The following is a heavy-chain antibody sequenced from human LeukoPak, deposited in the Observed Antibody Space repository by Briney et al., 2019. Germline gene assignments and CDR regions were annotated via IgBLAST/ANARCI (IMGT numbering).Heavy chain of an antibody. CDR3: AREGLGELTLDC. D-gene: IGHD3-16*01. J-gene: IGHJ4*02. V-gene: IGHV1-18*01. CDR2: ISAYNGNT. Sequence: ASVKVSCKASGYTFISYGISWVRQAPGQGLEWMGWISAYNGNTDYAQNLQGRVTMTTDTSTSTAYMELRSLRSDDTAVYYCAREGLGELTLDCWGQGTLVTVSS. CDR1: GYTFISYG.